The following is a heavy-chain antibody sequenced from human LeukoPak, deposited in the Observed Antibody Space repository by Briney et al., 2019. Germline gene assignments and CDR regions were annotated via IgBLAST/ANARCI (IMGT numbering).Heavy chain of an antibody. J-gene: IGHJ4*02. CDR2: ISSSSTI. CDR3: AREQWRDFDY. CDR1: GFTFSSYS. V-gene: IGHV3-48*01. Sequence: GGSLRLSCAASGFTFSSYSMNWVRQAPGKGLEWVSYISSSSTIYYADSVKGRFTISRDNAKNSLYLQMNSLRAEDTAVYYCAREQWRDFDYWGQGTLVTVSS. D-gene: IGHD6-19*01.